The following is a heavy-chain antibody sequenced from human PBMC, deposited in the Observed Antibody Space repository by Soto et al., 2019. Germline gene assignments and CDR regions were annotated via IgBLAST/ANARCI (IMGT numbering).Heavy chain of an antibody. Sequence: GGSLRLSCAASGFTVSSNYMSWVRQAPGKGLEWVSVIYSGGSTYYADSVKGRFTISRDNSKNTLYLQMNSLRAEDTAVYYCARVGPYYDFWSGYYWGLGTLVTVSS. D-gene: IGHD3-3*01. CDR3: ARVGPYYDFWSGYY. CDR1: GFTVSSNY. V-gene: IGHV3-53*01. J-gene: IGHJ4*02. CDR2: IYSGGST.